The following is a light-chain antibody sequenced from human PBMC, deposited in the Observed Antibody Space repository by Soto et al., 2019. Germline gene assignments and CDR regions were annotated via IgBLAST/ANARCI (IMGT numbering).Light chain of an antibody. CDR1: QSITDN. CDR2: GAF. Sequence: IVLTQSPDTVSLSPGERATLSCRASQSITDNVVWYQQISGQAPRLLIYGAFYRASGVPARFSGRGSGTELSLTIDNLEPEDFAIDYCQPRSYRPPITSGQGTRLEIK. CDR3: QPRSYRPPIT. J-gene: IGKJ5*01. V-gene: IGKV3-11*01.